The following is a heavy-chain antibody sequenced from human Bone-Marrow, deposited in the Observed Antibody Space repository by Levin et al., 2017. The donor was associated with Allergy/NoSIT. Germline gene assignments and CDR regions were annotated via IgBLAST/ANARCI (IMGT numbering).Heavy chain of an antibody. Sequence: AGGSLRLSCAASGFNIRTFYMSWVRQAPGKGLEWVSVTYKDDTTYYTDSVKGRFSISRDNFNNTVYLQMNSLRAEDTAVYYCVREMPLDGYFDYWGQGTLVTVSS. J-gene: IGHJ4*02. CDR2: TYKDDTT. CDR3: VREMPLDGYFDY. CDR1: GFNIRTFY. D-gene: IGHD1-1*01. V-gene: IGHV3-53*01.